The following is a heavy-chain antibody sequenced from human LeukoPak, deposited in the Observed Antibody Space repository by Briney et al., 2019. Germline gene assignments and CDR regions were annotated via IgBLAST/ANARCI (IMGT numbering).Heavy chain of an antibody. D-gene: IGHD3-22*01. CDR1: GW. J-gene: IGHJ4*02. CDR3: AKAIVVVLNYFDY. CDR2: ISGSGGST. V-gene: IGHV3-23*01. Sequence: GGSLRLSCAGSGWMHWVRQAPGKGLEWVSAISGSGGSTYYADSVKGRFTISRDNSKNTLYLQMNSLRAEDTAVYYCAKAIVVVLNYFDYWGQGTLVTVSS.